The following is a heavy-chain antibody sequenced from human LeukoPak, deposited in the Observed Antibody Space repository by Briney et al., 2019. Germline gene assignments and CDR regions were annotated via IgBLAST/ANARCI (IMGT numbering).Heavy chain of an antibody. V-gene: IGHV4-39*07. CDR1: GGSISTSNYY. D-gene: IGHD3-22*01. CDR2: IFYSGST. Sequence: KTSETLSLTCTVSGGSISTSNYYWGWIRQPPGKGLEWIGNIFYSGSTYYNPSLKSRVTISVDTSKNQFSLKLSSVTAADTAVYYCAGGSGSSGYYFITYDAFDIWGQGTMVTVSS. J-gene: IGHJ3*02. CDR3: AGGSGSSGYYFITYDAFDI.